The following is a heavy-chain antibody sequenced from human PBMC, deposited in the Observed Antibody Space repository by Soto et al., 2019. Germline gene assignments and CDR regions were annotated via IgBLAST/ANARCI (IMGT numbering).Heavy chain of an antibody. V-gene: IGHV3-74*01. CDR2: ISPDGSDV. CDR1: GFPFTNYW. Sequence: GGSLRLSCAASGFPFTNYWMNWVRQTPGKGLMWVSRISPDGSDVGYADSVEGRFTVSRDNAKNTLYLQMHSLRAEDTAMYYCACWGHSVPVAPSDFDRWGQGTLVTVSS. CDR3: ACWGHSVPVAPSDFDR. D-gene: IGHD3-16*01. J-gene: IGHJ4*02.